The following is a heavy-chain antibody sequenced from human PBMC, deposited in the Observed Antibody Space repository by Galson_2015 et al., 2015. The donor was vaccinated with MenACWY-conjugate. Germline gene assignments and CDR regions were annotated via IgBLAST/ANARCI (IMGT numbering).Heavy chain of an antibody. J-gene: IGHJ6*03. CDR2: VYYSGRT. CDR3: ARLSYYYYYMDV. Sequence: ETLSLTCTVSGGSISSSGYYWVWIRQPPGKGLEWTGTVYYSGRTYYNPSLNSRVTTSVDTSKNQFSLKLTSVTAADTAVYYCARLSYYYYYMDVWGKGTTVTVSS. V-gene: IGHV4-39*01. CDR1: GGSISSSGYY.